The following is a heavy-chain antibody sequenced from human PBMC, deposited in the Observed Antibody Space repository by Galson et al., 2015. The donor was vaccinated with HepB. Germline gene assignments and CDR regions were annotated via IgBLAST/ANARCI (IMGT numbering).Heavy chain of an antibody. CDR2: ISASGGGT. CDR1: GFTFNIYA. D-gene: IGHD6-6*01. V-gene: IGHV3-23*01. Sequence: SLRLSCAASGFTFNIYALSWVRQAPGKGLEWVSPISASGGGTYYADSVKGRFTISRDNSKNTVYLQMNSLRAEDTALYYCAKYSSSSTLQYFDYWGQGTLVTVAS. CDR3: AKYSSSSTLQYFDY. J-gene: IGHJ4*02.